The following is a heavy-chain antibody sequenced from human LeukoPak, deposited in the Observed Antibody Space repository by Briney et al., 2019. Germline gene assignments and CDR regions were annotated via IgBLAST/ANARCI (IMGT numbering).Heavy chain of an antibody. CDR3: ARDQDTGEDSYFDY. CDR2: IIPILGIA. D-gene: IGHD7-27*01. Sequence: GASVKVSCKASGGTFSSYAISWVRQAPGQGLEWMGRIIPILGIANYAQKFQGRVTITADKSTSTAYMELSSLRSEDTAVYYCARDQDTGEDSYFDYWGQGTLVTVSS. V-gene: IGHV1-69*04. J-gene: IGHJ4*02. CDR1: GGTFSSYA.